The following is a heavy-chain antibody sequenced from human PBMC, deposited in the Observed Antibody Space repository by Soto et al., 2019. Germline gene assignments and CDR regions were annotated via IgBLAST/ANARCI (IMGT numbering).Heavy chain of an antibody. J-gene: IGHJ4*02. V-gene: IGHV3-30*04. Sequence: GGSLRLSSAASGLSFSRDSMHWVRQPPGKGLEWVAVISYGGENQYLTDSVRGRFTISGDNSKTAVYQEMNDLRLDDTATYYSVLTNRGPPRSTHFSGKAPLVTGS. CDR3: VLTNRGPPRSTHF. D-gene: IGHD3-10*01. CDR2: ISYGGENQ. CDR1: GLSFSRDS.